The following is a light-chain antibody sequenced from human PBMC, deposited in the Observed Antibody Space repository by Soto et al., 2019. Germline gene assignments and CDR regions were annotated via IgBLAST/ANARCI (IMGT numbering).Light chain of an antibody. V-gene: IGKV1-5*03. Sequence: DIQMTQSPSTLSASAGDRVTITCRASQSISKYLAWYQQKPGKAPKLLIYKASSLESGVPSRFSGSGSGTEFTLTISSLQPDDFGTYYCQEYNSNWTFGQGTKV. J-gene: IGKJ1*01. CDR2: KAS. CDR3: QEYNSNWT. CDR1: QSISKY.